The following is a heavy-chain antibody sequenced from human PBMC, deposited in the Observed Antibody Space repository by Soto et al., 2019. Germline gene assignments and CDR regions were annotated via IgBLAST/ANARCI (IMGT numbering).Heavy chain of an antibody. Sequence: QVQLVESGGGVVQPGRSLRLSCAASGFTFSSFAMHWVRQAPGKGLEWVAVMSYDGSNKYYADSVKGRFTISRDNSKNTVYLQMNSLRAEDTAVYYCARPRGFGVIINFFDYWGQGTLVTVPS. CDR2: MSYDGSNK. CDR1: GFTFSSFA. D-gene: IGHD3-3*01. J-gene: IGHJ4*02. V-gene: IGHV3-30-3*01. CDR3: ARPRGFGVIINFFDY.